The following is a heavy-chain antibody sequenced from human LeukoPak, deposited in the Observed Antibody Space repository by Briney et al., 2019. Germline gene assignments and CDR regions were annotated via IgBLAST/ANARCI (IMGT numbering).Heavy chain of an antibody. CDR3: ARAPMEWLLFGNWFDP. D-gene: IGHD3-3*01. Sequence: SQTLSLTCTVSGGSISSGGYYWSWIRQRPGKGLEWIGYIYHSGSTYYNPSLRSRVTISVDTSKNQFSLKLRSVTAADTAVYYCARAPMEWLLFGNWFDPWGQGTLVTVSS. V-gene: IGHV4-31*03. J-gene: IGHJ5*02. CDR1: GGSISSGGYY. CDR2: IYHSGST.